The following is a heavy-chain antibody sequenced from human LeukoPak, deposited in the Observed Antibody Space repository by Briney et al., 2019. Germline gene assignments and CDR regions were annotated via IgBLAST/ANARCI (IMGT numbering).Heavy chain of an antibody. Sequence: GGSLRLSCAASGFTFSSYAMSWVRQAPGKGLEWVSGINWNGGSTGYADSVKGRFTISRDNAKNSLYLQMNSLRAEDTALYHCARGSFSAATHYYYYMDVWGKGTTVTVSS. CDR1: GFTFSSYA. CDR3: ARGSFSAATHYYYYMDV. CDR2: INWNGGST. D-gene: IGHD2-15*01. V-gene: IGHV3-20*01. J-gene: IGHJ6*03.